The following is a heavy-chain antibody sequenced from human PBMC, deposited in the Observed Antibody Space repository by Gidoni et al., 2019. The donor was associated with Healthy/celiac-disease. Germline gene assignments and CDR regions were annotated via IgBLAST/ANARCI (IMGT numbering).Heavy chain of an antibody. CDR3: AKGMGSSSHYGMDV. J-gene: IGHJ6*02. CDR1: GFTFSSYG. CDR2: ISYDGSNK. V-gene: IGHV3-30*18. D-gene: IGHD6-13*01. Sequence: QVQLVESGGGVVQPGRSLRLSCAASGFTFSSYGMHWVRQAPGKGLEWVAVISYDGSNKYYADSVKGRFTISRDNSKNTLYLQMNSLRAEDTAVYYCAKGMGSSSHYGMDVWGQGTTVTVSS.